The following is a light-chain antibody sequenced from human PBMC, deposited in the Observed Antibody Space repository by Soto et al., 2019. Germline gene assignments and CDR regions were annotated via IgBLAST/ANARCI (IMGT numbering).Light chain of an antibody. V-gene: IGLV1-40*01. CDR2: GNT. Sequence: VLTQPPSVSGAPGQRVTISCTGSSSNIGAGYDVHWYQQFPGTTPKFLIYGNTNRPSGVPDRFSASKSGTSASLDITGLQAGDEAEYFCQSYDSSLTVVFGGGTKVTVL. J-gene: IGLJ2*01. CDR3: QSYDSSLTVV. CDR1: SSNIGAGYD.